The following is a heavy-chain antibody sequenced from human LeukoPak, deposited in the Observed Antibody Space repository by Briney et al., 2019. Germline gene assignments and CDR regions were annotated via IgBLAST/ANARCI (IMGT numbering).Heavy chain of an antibody. J-gene: IGHJ5*02. V-gene: IGHV1-8*01. CDR3: ARGPGYSSGWSTGMPKGWFDP. D-gene: IGHD6-19*01. Sequence: ASVKVSCKTSGYTFTSYDINWVRQATGQGLEWMGWMNPNSGNTGYAQKFQGRVTMTRNHSINTAYMELGSLRSEDTAVYYCARGPGYSSGWSTGMPKGWFDPWGQGTLVTVSS. CDR2: MNPNSGNT. CDR1: GYTFTSYD.